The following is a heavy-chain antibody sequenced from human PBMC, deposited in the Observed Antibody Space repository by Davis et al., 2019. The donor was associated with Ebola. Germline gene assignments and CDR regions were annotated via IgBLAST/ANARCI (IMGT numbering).Heavy chain of an antibody. D-gene: IGHD1/OR15-1a*01. CDR3: ARRGTTPDAFDI. Sequence: GESLKISCAASGFTFSSYSMNWVRQAPGKGLEWVSSISSSSSYTNYADSVKGRFTISRDNAKNSLYLQMNSLRAEDTAVYYCARRGTTPDAFDIWGQGIMVTVSS. CDR2: ISSSSSYT. J-gene: IGHJ3*02. V-gene: IGHV3-21*01. CDR1: GFTFSSYS.